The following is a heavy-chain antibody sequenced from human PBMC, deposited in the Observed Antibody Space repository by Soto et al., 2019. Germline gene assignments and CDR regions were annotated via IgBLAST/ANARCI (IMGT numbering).Heavy chain of an antibody. D-gene: IGHD2-21*02. CDR1: GYTFSDNF. Sequence: ASVKVSCQASGYTFSDNFLHWGGQAPGQGLDLVVRLHPKHGGPDYAGKFQGRVTLTTATSINPAYMQLPSLTSDDPAVYYCARASDLYDCDDPTYHLAFWSQGTQDTVSS. J-gene: IGHJ4*02. V-gene: IGHV1-2*06. CDR3: ARASDLYDCDDPTYHLAF. CDR2: LHPKHGGP.